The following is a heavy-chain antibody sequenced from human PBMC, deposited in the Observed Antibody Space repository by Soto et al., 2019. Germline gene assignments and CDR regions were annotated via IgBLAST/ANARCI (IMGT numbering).Heavy chain of an antibody. V-gene: IGHV4-59*01. CDR1: GGSITSYY. CDR2: IYYNGDT. J-gene: IGHJ4*02. CDR3: VSSDQSYLLPLLAL. Sequence: SETLSLTCTVSGGSITSYYWSWIRQPPGKGLEWIGFIYYNGDTKYSPSLKSRVTISLGMSKNQFPLNLISVTAADTAVYYCVSSDQSYLLPLLALCGQGSLVTVSS.